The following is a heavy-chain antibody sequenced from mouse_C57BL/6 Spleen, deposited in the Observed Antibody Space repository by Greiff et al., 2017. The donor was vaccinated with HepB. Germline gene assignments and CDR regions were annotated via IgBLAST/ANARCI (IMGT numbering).Heavy chain of an antibody. J-gene: IGHJ1*03. CDR3: ARRPRSSYGYFDV. Sequence: EVHLVESGGGLVQPGGSLSLSCAASGFTFTDYYMSWVRQPPGKALEWLGFIRNKANGYTTEYSASVKGRFTISRDNSQSILYLQMNALRAEDSATYYCARRPRSSYGYFDVWGTGTTVTVSS. CDR2: IRNKANGYTT. CDR1: GFTFTDYY. D-gene: IGHD1-1*01. V-gene: IGHV7-3*01.